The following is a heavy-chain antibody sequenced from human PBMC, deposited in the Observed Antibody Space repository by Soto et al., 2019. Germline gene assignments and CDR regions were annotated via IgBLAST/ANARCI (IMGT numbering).Heavy chain of an antibody. CDR2: ISYDGSNK. V-gene: IGHV3-30*18. D-gene: IGHD1-26*01. J-gene: IGHJ6*02. Sequence: LRLSCAASGFTFSSYGMHWVRQAPGKGLEWVAVISYDGSNKYYADSVKGRFTISRDNSKNTLYLQMNSLRAEDTAVYYCAKDGLVGATTDYYYGMDVWGQGTTVTVSS. CDR1: GFTFSSYG. CDR3: AKDGLVGATTDYYYGMDV.